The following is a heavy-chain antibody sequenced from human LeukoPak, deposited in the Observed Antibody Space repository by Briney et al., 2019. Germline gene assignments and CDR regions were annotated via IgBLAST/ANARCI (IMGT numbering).Heavy chain of an antibody. D-gene: IGHD5-24*01. V-gene: IGHV1-69*05. CDR1: GGTFSSYA. J-gene: IGHJ5*02. Sequence: SVKVSCKASGGTFSSYAISWVRQAPGHGLEWIGGIIPIFGTANYAQKLQGRVTITTDQSTSTDYMELSSLRPEDTAVYYCASQITNVFDPCGQGSLVTVSS. CDR3: ASQITNVFDP. CDR2: IIPIFGTA.